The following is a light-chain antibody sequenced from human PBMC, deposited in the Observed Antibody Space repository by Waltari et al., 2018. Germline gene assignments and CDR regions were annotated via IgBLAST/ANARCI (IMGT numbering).Light chain of an antibody. CDR2: KSS. Sequence: DIQMTQSPSTLSASVGDRVTIPCRAIKSIISWLAWYQQKPGKAPKLLIYKSSSLESGVPSRFSGSGSGTEFTLTISSLQPDDFATYYCQQYNSYSPYTFGQGTKLEIK. CDR1: KSIISW. V-gene: IGKV1-5*03. CDR3: QQYNSYSPYT. J-gene: IGKJ2*01.